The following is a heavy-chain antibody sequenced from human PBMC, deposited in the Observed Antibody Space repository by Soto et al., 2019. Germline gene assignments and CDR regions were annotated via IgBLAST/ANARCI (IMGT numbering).Heavy chain of an antibody. CDR2: ISYDGSNK. V-gene: IGHV3-30*18. CDR3: AKDLLPDGFDY. Sequence: QVQLVESGGGVVQPGRSLRLSCAASGFTFSSYGMHWVRQAPGKGLEWVAVISYDGSNKYYADSMKGRFTISRDNSKNTLYLQMNSLRAEDTAVYYCAKDLLPDGFDYWGQGTLVTVSS. CDR1: GFTFSSYG. J-gene: IGHJ4*02.